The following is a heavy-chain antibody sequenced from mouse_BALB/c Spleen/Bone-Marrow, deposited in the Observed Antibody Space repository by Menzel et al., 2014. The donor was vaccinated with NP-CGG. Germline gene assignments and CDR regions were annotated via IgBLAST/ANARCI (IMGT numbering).Heavy chain of an antibody. CDR3: ARSDGYRAMDY. CDR1: GYAFSNSW. V-gene: IGHV1-82*01. Sequence: QVQLQQSGPELVKPGASVKISCKASGYAFSNSWMNWVKQRPGQGLEWIGRIYPGDGDTYYNGKFKDKATLTADKSSSTAYMQLSSLTSVDSAVYFCARSDGYRAMDYRGQGTSVTVSS. CDR2: IYPGDGDT. J-gene: IGHJ4*01. D-gene: IGHD2-3*01.